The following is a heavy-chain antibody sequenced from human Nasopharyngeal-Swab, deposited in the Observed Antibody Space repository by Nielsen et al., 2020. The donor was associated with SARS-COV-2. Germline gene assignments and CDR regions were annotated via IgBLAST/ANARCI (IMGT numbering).Heavy chain of an antibody. D-gene: IGHD4-17*01. J-gene: IGHJ5*02. CDR2: ISGSGGST. Sequence: GESLKISCAASGFTFSSYAMSWVRQAPGKGLEWFSAISGSGGSTYYADSVKGRFTISRDNSKNTLYLQMNSLRAEDTAVYYCAKDPDGDYGGNWFDPWGQGTLVTVSS. CDR1: GFTFSSYA. CDR3: AKDPDGDYGGNWFDP. V-gene: IGHV3-23*01.